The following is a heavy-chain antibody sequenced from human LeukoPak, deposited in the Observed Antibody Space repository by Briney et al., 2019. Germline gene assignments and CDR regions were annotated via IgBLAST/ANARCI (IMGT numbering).Heavy chain of an antibody. Sequence: GESLKISCKGSGYTFTNYWIGWVRQMPGKGLEWMGIIYPGDSDTRYSPSFQGQVTISADKSISTAYLQWSSLKASDTAMYYCARRRLQLMGPTDVWGQGTTVTVSS. D-gene: IGHD5-18*01. CDR2: IYPGDSDT. V-gene: IGHV5-51*01. CDR3: ARRRLQLMGPTDV. J-gene: IGHJ6*02. CDR1: GYTFTNYW.